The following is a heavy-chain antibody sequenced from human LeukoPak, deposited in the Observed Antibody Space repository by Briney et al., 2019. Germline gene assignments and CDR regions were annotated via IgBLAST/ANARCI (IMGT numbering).Heavy chain of an antibody. CDR2: IYYSGST. CDR3: ARLEMATISWYFDL. D-gene: IGHD5-24*01. Sequence: PSETLSLTCTVSGGSISSYYWSWIRQPPGKGLEWIGYIYYSGSTNYNPSLKSRVTISVDTSKNQFSLKLSSVTAADTAVYYCARLEMATISWYFDLWGRGTLVTVSS. V-gene: IGHV4-59*08. CDR1: GGSISSYY. J-gene: IGHJ2*01.